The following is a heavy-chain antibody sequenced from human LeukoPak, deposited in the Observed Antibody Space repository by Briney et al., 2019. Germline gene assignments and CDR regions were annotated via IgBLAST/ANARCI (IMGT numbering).Heavy chain of an antibody. Sequence: GGSLRLSCAASGLSFNRYTMNWVRQAPGKGLEWVSSIIGSDIYIYYADSVQGRFTISRDNAKNSLYLQMNSLRAEDTAVYYCARQTTVTTDACDGFDYWGQGTLVTVSS. D-gene: IGHD4-17*01. V-gene: IGHV3-21*01. CDR3: ARQTTVTTDACDGFDY. J-gene: IGHJ4*02. CDR2: IIGSDIYI. CDR1: GLSFNRYT.